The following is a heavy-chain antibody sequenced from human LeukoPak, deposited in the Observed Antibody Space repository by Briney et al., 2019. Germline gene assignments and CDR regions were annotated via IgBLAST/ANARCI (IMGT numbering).Heavy chain of an antibody. D-gene: IGHD2-8*01. CDR2: IYYSGST. CDR1: RGSISRYY. J-gene: IGHJ4*02. CDR3: ARVTCTNGVCYDFDY. V-gene: IGHV4-59*01. Sequence: SETLSLTSILSRGSISRYYWSWIRQPPGKGRGWIGYIYYSGSTNYNPSLKSRVTISVDTSKNQFSLKLSSVTAADTAVYYCARVTCTNGVCYDFDYWGQGTLVTVSS.